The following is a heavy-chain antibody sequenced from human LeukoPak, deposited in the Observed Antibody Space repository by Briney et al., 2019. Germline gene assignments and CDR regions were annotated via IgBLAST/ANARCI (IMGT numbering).Heavy chain of an antibody. Sequence: ASVKVSCKASGYTFTSYGISWVRQAPGQGLEWMGWISAYNGNTNYAQKLQGRVTMTTDTSTSTAYMELRSLRSDDTAVYYCARAMAGYYTGYFDYWGQGTLVTVSS. CDR1: GYTFTSYG. CDR2: ISAYNGNT. D-gene: IGHD1-26*01. CDR3: ARAMAGYYTGYFDY. V-gene: IGHV1-18*01. J-gene: IGHJ4*02.